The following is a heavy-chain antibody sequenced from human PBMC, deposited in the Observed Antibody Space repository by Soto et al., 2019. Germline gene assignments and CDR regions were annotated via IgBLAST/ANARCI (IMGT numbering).Heavy chain of an antibody. D-gene: IGHD4-17*01. J-gene: IGHJ4*02. CDR2: ISWNSGSI. CDR1: GFTFDDYA. CDR3: AREYGDYYFDY. Sequence: DVQLVESGGGLVQPGRSLRLSCAASGFTFDDYAMHWVRQAPGKGLEWVSGISWNSGSIGYADSVKGRFTISRDNAKNSLYLQMNSLRAEDTALYYCAREYGDYYFDYWGQGTLVTVSS. V-gene: IGHV3-9*01.